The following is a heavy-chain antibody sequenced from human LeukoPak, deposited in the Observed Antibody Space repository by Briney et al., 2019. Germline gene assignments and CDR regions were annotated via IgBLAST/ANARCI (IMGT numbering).Heavy chain of an antibody. J-gene: IGHJ6*03. Sequence: GESLKISCQGSRYNFPIYWIGWVRQMPGQGLEWMGIIYPDDSNTIYGPSFQGQVTISADKSINTAYLEWSSLKAPDTAIYYCARQGAAGKYYYYYMDVWGKGTTVTVSS. CDR3: ARQGAAGKYYYYYMDV. D-gene: IGHD6-13*01. CDR1: RYNFPIYW. CDR2: IYPDDSNT. V-gene: IGHV5-51*01.